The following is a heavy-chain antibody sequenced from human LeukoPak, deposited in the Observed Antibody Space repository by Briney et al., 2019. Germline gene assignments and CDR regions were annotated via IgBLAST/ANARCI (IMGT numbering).Heavy chain of an antibody. CDR3: PLPPA. CDR2: MNYDGSST. Sequence: TGGSLRLSCAASGFTFSDYWMHWVRQAPGKGLLWVSHMNYDGSSTNYADSVKGRFTISRDNSKNTLYLQMNTLRVEETAVYYCPLPPAWGLGTIVTVSS. J-gene: IGHJ3*01. V-gene: IGHV3-74*01. D-gene: IGHD1-14*01. CDR1: GFTFSDYW.